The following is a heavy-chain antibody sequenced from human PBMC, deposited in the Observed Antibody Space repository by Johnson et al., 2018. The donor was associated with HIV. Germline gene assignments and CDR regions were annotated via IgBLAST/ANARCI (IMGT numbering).Heavy chain of an antibody. CDR1: GFTFSTYG. V-gene: IGHV3-30*03. CDR2: ISYDGSYK. J-gene: IGHJ3*02. Sequence: QVQLVESGGGVVQPERSLRLSCAASGFTFSTYGMHWVRQAPGKGLGWVAFISYDGSYKYYADSVKGRFTISRDNSKNTLYLQMNSLRVEDTALYHCARGGNRYYNFWSGYYRDAFDIWGQGTMVTVSS. D-gene: IGHD3-3*01. CDR3: ARGGNRYYNFWSGYYRDAFDI.